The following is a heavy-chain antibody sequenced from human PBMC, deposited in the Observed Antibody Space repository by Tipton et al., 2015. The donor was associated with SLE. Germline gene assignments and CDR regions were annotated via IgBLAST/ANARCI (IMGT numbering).Heavy chain of an antibody. Sequence: WVRQAPGKGLEWIGNIYYDGTAYSTPSLESRVSISVDTSKNQVSLRLASVTAADTAVYYCATVRLQRDGWYPWDFWGQGTLVTV. J-gene: IGHJ4*02. CDR3: ATVRLQRDGWYPWDF. D-gene: IGHD6-19*01. CDR2: IYYDGTA. V-gene: IGHV4-39*07.